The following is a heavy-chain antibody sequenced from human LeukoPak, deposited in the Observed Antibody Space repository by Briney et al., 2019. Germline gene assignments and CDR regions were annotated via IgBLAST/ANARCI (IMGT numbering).Heavy chain of an antibody. J-gene: IGHJ4*02. CDR1: GYSLTELS. CDR3: ATMPRSIAVAGTYYFDY. CDR2: FDPEDGET. D-gene: IGHD6-19*01. Sequence: ATVKVSCKVSGYSLTELSMHWVRQAPGKGRGWVGGFDPEDGETIYAQKLQGRVTMTEDTSTDTDYMELSSLRSQDTAVYYCATMPRSIAVAGTYYFDYWGQGTLVTVSS. V-gene: IGHV1-24*01.